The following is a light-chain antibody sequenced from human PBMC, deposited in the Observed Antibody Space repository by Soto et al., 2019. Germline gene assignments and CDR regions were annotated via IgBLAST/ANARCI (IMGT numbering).Light chain of an antibody. CDR1: QSVSTN. Sequence: EIVMTQSPATLSLSPGERATLSCRASQSVSTNLAWYQQKPGQAPSLLIYSASVRATGIPARFSGSGCGTEFTLTISSLQSEDFAVYYCQQYDERAPHLSFGGGTKVEIK. J-gene: IGKJ4*01. V-gene: IGKV3-15*01. CDR3: QQYDERAPHLS. CDR2: SAS.